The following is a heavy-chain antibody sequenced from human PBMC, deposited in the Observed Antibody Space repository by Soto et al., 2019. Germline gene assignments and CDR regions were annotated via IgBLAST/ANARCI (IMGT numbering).Heavy chain of an antibody. CDR2: VYYSGNT. V-gene: IGHV4-59*01. D-gene: IGHD6-13*01. CDR3: ARKGAAASYAHYYMDV. Sequence: SEILSLTCTVSGGSISPYYWSWIRQPPGKGLEWIGYVYYSGNTNYNPSLESRVTISVDTSRNRFSLNLTSATAADTAVFYCARKGAAASYAHYYMDVWGRGTAVTVSS. CDR1: GGSISPYY. J-gene: IGHJ6*03.